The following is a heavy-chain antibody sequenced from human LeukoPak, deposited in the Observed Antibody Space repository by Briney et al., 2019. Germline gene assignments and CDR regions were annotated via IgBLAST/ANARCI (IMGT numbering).Heavy chain of an antibody. D-gene: IGHD3-3*01. V-gene: IGHV4-39*01. CDR2: IYYSGST. CDR1: GGSISSSSSY. CDR3: ATTPRYYDFWSGYSLNSYYYYGMDV. J-gene: IGHJ6*02. Sequence: SETLSLTCTVSGGSISSSSSYWGWIRQPPGKGLEWIGSIYYSGSTYYNPSLKSRVTISVDTSKNQFSLKLGSVTAADTAVYYCATTPRYYDFWSGYSLNSYYYYGMDVWGQGTTVTVSS.